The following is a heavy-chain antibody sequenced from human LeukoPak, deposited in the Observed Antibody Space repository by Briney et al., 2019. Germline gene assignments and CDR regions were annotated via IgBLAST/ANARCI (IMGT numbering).Heavy chain of an antibody. CDR1: GYTFTDYY. D-gene: IGHD6-19*01. J-gene: IGHJ4*02. CDR2: INPNSGGT. Sequence: GASVKVSCKASGYTFTDYYMHWVRQAPGQGLEWLGWINPNSGGTNYAQMLQGRVTMTRDTSISTAYMELSRLRSDDTAIYYRATDSSGWFEWGQGTLVTVSS. CDR3: ATDSSGWFE. V-gene: IGHV1-2*02.